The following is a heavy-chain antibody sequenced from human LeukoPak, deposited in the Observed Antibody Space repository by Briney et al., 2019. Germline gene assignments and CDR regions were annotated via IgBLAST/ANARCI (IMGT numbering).Heavy chain of an antibody. Sequence: GRSLRLSCAASGFTFSSYAMHWVRQAPGKGLEWVEIMSYDGSNKYYADSVKGRFTISRDNSKSTLYLQMNSLRPEDTAVYYCARDHIPAANQFDYWGQGTLVTVSS. CDR2: MSYDGSNK. D-gene: IGHD2-2*01. J-gene: IGHJ4*02. CDR3: ARDHIPAANQFDY. CDR1: GFTFSSYA. V-gene: IGHV3-30*04.